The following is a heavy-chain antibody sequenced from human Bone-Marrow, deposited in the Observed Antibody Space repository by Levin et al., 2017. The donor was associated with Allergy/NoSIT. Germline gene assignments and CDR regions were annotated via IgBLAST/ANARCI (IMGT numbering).Heavy chain of an antibody. CDR3: ATFMGSSSSVTDVFDI. D-gene: IGHD3-3*02. J-gene: IGHJ3*02. CDR2: IHPSDSGS. CDR1: GYSFDKYW. V-gene: IGHV5-51*01. Sequence: GESLKISCKGSGYSFDKYWVGWVRQMSGKGLEWMGIIHPSDSGSRYSPSFQGQVIMSADKSISTAYLQWSSLRASDTAMYYCATFMGSSSSVTDVFDIWGQGTMVTVSS.